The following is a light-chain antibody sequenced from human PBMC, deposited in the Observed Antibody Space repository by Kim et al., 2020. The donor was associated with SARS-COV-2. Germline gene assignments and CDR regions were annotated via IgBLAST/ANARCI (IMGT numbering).Light chain of an antibody. CDR1: SSDVDDYNY. J-gene: IGLJ3*02. Sequence: QSALTQPASESGSPGQSITISCTGTSSDVDDYNYVSWYQQHPGKAPKLMIYEVTKRPSGVSYRFSGSKSGNTASLTISGLQAEDEADYYCSSYTSSSGLMVFGGGTQLTVL. CDR2: EVT. V-gene: IGLV2-14*01. CDR3: SSYTSSSGLMV.